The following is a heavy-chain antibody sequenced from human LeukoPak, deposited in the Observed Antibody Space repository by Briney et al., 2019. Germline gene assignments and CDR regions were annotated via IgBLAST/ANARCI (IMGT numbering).Heavy chain of an antibody. D-gene: IGHD3-3*01. CDR3: AKSWPYYDFWSGYYALDY. CDR2: ISGSGGST. J-gene: IGHJ4*02. CDR1: GFTFSSYA. V-gene: IGHV3-23*01. Sequence: GGSLRLSCAASGFTFSSYAMSWVRQAPGKGLEWVSAISGSGGSTYYADSVKGRFTISRDNSKNTLYLQMNSLRAEDTAVYYCAKSWPYYDFWSGYYALDYWGQGTLVTVSS.